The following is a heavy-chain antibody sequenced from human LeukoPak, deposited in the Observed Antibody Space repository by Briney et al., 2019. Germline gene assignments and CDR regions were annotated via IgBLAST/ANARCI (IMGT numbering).Heavy chain of an antibody. Sequence: ASVKVSCKPSGYTFIDHYLHWVRQAPGQGLESLGWIDPDTGDTNYPQKFQGRLTMTRDTSSSTASMELNRLRSDDTAVYYCARAGHNSNSGGYDFWGLGTLVTVSS. D-gene: IGHD3-22*01. J-gene: IGHJ4*02. CDR1: GYTFIDHY. CDR2: IDPDTGDT. CDR3: ARAGHNSNSGGYDF. V-gene: IGHV1-2*02.